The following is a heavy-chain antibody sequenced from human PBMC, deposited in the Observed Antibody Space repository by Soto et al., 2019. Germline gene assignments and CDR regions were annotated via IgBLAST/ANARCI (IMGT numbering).Heavy chain of an antibody. V-gene: IGHV1-46*01. CDR1: EYTFTNYD. CDR2: INTSGGTT. J-gene: IGHJ6*02. CDR3: ARRSLGYDLDV. D-gene: IGHD3-16*01. Sequence: QVQLVQSGAEVKKPGASVKVSCKASEYTFTNYDLHWVRQAPGQGLEWMGIINTSGGTTTYAQRFQGRLTMTRETSTSTVYMELISLRSEDTAVYYCARRSLGYDLDVWGQGTTVTVSS.